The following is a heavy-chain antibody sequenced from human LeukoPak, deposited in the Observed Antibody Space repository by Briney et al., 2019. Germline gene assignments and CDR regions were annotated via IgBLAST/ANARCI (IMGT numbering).Heavy chain of an antibody. CDR3: ARPGSGYMGAFDI. Sequence: GGSLRLSCAASGFTFNNYGMHWVRQAPGKGLEWVAFIRYNGNNQYYADSVKGRFTISRDNSKNTMYLQMNSLKGDDTAVYYCARPGSGYMGAFDIWGQGTMVTVSS. J-gene: IGHJ3*02. D-gene: IGHD3-3*01. CDR1: GFTFNNYG. V-gene: IGHV3-30*02. CDR2: IRYNGNNQ.